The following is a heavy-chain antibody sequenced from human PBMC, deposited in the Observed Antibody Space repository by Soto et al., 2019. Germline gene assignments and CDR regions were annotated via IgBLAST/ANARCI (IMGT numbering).Heavy chain of an antibody. CDR3: ARDHPTKGMDV. D-gene: IGHD2-8*01. J-gene: IGHJ6*02. V-gene: IGHV1-69*12. Sequence: QVQLVQSGAEVKKPGSSVKVSCKASGGTFSSYAISWVRQAPGQGLEWMGLIIPISGTANYAQKFQGRVTNTADESTXXXXXXXXXXXXXDTAVYXXARDHPTKGMDVWGQGTTVTVSS. CDR2: IIPISGTA. CDR1: GGTFSSYA.